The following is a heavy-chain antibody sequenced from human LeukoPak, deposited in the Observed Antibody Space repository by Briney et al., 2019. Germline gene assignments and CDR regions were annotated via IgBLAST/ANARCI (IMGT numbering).Heavy chain of an antibody. V-gene: IGHV4-30-4*01. D-gene: IGHD5-12*01. Sequence: SETLSLTCTVSGGSISSGDYYWSWIRQPPGKGLEWIGYIYYSGSTYYNPSLKSRVTISVDTSKNQFSLKLSSVTAADTAVYYCARDWAYSGYDFDPYYYYGMDVWGQGTTVTVSS. J-gene: IGHJ6*02. CDR3: ARDWAYSGYDFDPYYYYGMDV. CDR2: IYYSGST. CDR1: GGSISSGDYY.